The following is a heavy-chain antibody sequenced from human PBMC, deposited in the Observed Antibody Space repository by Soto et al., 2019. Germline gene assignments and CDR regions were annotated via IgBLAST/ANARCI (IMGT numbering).Heavy chain of an antibody. Sequence: GGSLRLSCAASGFTFSSYDMHWVRQATGKGLEWVSAIGTAGDTYYPGSVKGRFTISRENAKNSLYLQMNSLRAGDTAVYYCARWPRSGGSPGGYYGMDVWGQGTTVTV. V-gene: IGHV3-13*01. CDR2: IGTAGDT. J-gene: IGHJ6*02. CDR1: GFTFSSYD. D-gene: IGHD3-16*01. CDR3: ARWPRSGGSPGGYYGMDV.